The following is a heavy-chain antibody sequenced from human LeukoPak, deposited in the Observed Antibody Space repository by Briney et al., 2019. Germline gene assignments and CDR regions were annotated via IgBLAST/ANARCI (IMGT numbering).Heavy chain of an antibody. CDR2: IKQDGSEK. CDR1: GFMFSSYW. Sequence: GGSLRLSCAASGFMFSSYWMTWVRQAPGKGLEWVANIKQDGSEKFYMDSVKGRFTISRDNAKNSLYLQMNSLRAEDTAVYYCTRDPRRLDYWGQGTLVTVSS. V-gene: IGHV3-7*03. J-gene: IGHJ4*02. CDR3: TRDPRRLDY.